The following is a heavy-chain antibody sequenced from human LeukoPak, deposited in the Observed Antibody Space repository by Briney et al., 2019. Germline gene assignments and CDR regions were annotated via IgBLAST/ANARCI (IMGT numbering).Heavy chain of an antibody. CDR2: MNPNSGNT. CDR1: GYTFAGYY. Sequence: ASVKVSCKASGYTFAGYYMHWVRQAPGQGLEWMGWMNPNSGNTGYAQKFQGRVTITRNTSISTAYMELSSLRSEDTAVYYCARAPSGWYLDIWGQGTMVTVSS. D-gene: IGHD6-19*01. V-gene: IGHV1-8*03. CDR3: ARAPSGWYLDI. J-gene: IGHJ3*02.